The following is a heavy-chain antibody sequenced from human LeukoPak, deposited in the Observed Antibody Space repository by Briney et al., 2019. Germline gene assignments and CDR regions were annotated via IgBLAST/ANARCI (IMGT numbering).Heavy chain of an antibody. CDR1: GASINSHY. J-gene: IGHJ4*02. D-gene: IGHD2-15*01. CDR3: ARALNPLPGTYYFDY. V-gene: IGHV4-4*07. Sequence: PSETLSLTCTVSGASINSHYWSWIRQPAGKGLEWIGRIYISGSTNYNSSLQSRVTMLVDTSKNQFSLKLTSVTAADTAVYYCARALNPLPGTYYFDYWGQGTLVTVSS. CDR2: IYISGST.